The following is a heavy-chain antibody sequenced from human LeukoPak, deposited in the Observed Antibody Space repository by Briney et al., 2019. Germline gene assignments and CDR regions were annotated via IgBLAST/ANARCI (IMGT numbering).Heavy chain of an antibody. CDR3: ARESSTSLDY. Sequence: GGSLRLSCAASGFTFSSYSMNWDRQAPGKGLEWVSSISSTSSYIFYADSVKGRFTISRDNAKNSLYLQMNSLRAEDTAVYYCARESSTSLDYWGQGTLVTVSS. D-gene: IGHD2-2*01. J-gene: IGHJ4*02. CDR1: GFTFSSYS. V-gene: IGHV3-21*01. CDR2: ISSTSSYI.